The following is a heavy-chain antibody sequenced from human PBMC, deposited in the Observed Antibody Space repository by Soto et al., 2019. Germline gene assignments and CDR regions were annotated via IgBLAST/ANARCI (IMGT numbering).Heavy chain of an antibody. Sequence: EVQLLESGGGLVQPGGTLRHSCAAAGFTFSSYAMSWVRQAPGKGLEWVSAISGSGGSTYYADSVKGRFTISRDNSKNTLYLQMNSLRAEDTAVYYCAKHRHDYDQRPFDYWGQGTLVTVSS. CDR2: ISGSGGST. J-gene: IGHJ4*02. D-gene: IGHD4-17*01. V-gene: IGHV3-23*01. CDR3: AKHRHDYDQRPFDY. CDR1: GFTFSSYA.